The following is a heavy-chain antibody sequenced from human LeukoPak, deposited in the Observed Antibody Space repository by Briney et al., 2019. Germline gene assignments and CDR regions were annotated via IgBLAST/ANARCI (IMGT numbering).Heavy chain of an antibody. Sequence: SETLSLTCTVSGGSISSYYWSWIRQPPGKGLEWIGYIYYSASTNYNPSLKSRVTISVDTSKNQFSLKLSSVTAADTAVYYCARVGAWFDPWGQGTLVTVSS. V-gene: IGHV4-59*01. CDR2: IYYSAST. CDR1: GGSISSYY. J-gene: IGHJ5*02. CDR3: ARVGAWFDP.